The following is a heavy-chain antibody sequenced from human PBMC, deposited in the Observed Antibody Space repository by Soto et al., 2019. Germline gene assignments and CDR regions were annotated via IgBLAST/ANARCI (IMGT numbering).Heavy chain of an antibody. D-gene: IGHD1-26*01. CDR3: ARASGSNIHFDY. J-gene: IGHJ4*02. Sequence: EVQLVESGGGLVQPGGSLRLSFAASGLTFSSYWMHWVRQAPGKGLVWVSRINTDGSSTTYADSVKGRFTISRDNTTNTLYLQMNSLRVEDTAVYYCARASGSNIHFDYWGQGTLVTVSS. CDR2: INTDGSST. V-gene: IGHV3-74*01. CDR1: GLTFSSYW.